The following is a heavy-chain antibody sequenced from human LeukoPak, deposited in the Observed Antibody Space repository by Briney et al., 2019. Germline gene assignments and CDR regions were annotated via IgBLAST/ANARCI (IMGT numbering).Heavy chain of an antibody. CDR3: AREGVGAPPFYYYYYMDV. Sequence: KSGGSLRLSCAASGFTFSSYSMNWVRQAPGKGLEWVSSISSSSSYIYYADSVKGRFTISRDNAKNSLYLQMNSLRAEDTAVYYCAREGVGAPPFYYYYYMDVWGKGTTVTVSS. CDR1: GFTFSSYS. J-gene: IGHJ6*03. D-gene: IGHD1-26*01. CDR2: ISSSSSYI. V-gene: IGHV3-21*01.